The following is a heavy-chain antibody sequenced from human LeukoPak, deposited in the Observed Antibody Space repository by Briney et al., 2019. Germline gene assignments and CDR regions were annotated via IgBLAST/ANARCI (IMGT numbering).Heavy chain of an antibody. D-gene: IGHD3-10*01. CDR1: GDSISNSHW. J-gene: IGHJ4*02. V-gene: IGHV4-4*02. CDR2: IYHGGST. Sequence: PSGTLSLTCAVSGDSISNSHWWSWVRQPPRKGLEWIGEIYHGGSTNFTPSLKSRVTISVDRSNNQFSLRLTSVTAADTAVYYCARGEEHGSGTVHFDYWGQGTLVTVSS. CDR3: ARGEEHGSGTVHFDY.